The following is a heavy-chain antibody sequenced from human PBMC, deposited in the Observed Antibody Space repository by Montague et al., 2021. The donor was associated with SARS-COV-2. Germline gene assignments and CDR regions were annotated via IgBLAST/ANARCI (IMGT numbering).Heavy chain of an antibody. D-gene: IGHD3-22*01. V-gene: IGHV4-34*01. Sequence: SETLSLTCAVYGGSFSGHYWGWIRQPPGKGLEWIGEINNSGSTNYNPSLKSRVTISADTSKNQFSLKLHSVTAADTAVYYCARGRIEVSMIVVVLTGASYYMDVWGKGTTVTVSS. CDR2: INNSGST. CDR1: GGSFSGHY. J-gene: IGHJ6*03. CDR3: ARGRIEVSMIVVVLTGASYYMDV.